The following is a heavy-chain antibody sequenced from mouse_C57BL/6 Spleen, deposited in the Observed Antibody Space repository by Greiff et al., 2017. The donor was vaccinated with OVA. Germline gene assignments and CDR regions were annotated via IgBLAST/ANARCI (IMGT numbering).Heavy chain of an antibody. J-gene: IGHJ4*01. CDR3: ASSNGGYYAMDY. CDR1: GFTFTDYY. CDR2: ISNKANGYTT. V-gene: IGHV7-3*01. Sequence: EVKLVESGGGLVQPGGSLSLSCAASGFTFTDYYMSWVRQPPGKALEWLGFISNKANGYTTEYSASVKGRFTISRDNSQSILYRQMNALRAEDSATYDCASSNGGYYAMDYWGQGTSVTVSS.